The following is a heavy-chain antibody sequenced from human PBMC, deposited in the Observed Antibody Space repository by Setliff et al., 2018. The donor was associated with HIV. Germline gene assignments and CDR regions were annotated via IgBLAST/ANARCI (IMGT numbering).Heavy chain of an antibody. CDR3: ARGGTSSNWFDP. Sequence: SETLSLTCNVSGGSISTSSYYWGWIRQPPGKGLEWIGSFHHSVTTSYNPSLKSRVTISLDTSKNQLSLKLTSVTAADTAVYYCARGGTSSNWFDPWGQGTLVTVSS. D-gene: IGHD2-2*01. V-gene: IGHV4-39*07. CDR2: FHHSVTT. CDR1: GGSISTSSYY. J-gene: IGHJ5*02.